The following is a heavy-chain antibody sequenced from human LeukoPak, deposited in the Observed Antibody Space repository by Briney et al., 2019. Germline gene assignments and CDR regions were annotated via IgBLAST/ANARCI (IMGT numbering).Heavy chain of an antibody. D-gene: IGHD3-9*01. J-gene: IGHJ4*02. CDR3: ARHRPTSRYFDRSFEY. Sequence: SETLSLTCTVSGDSSGITGYYCGWIRQPPGKGLEWIGSIFYSGTTFSNPSLTGRVTISVDRSNNQISLNLTSVTAADTAVYYCARHRPTSRYFDRSFEYWGQGNLVTVSS. CDR2: IFYSGTT. CDR1: GDSSGITGYY. V-gene: IGHV4-39*01.